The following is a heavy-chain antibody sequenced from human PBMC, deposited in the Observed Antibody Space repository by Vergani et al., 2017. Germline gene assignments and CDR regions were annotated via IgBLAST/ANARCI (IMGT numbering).Heavy chain of an antibody. D-gene: IGHD3-16*01. V-gene: IGHV3-9*01. CDR3: ARFFGGSYLRVDV. J-gene: IGHJ4*02. CDR1: GFTFDDYA. CDR2: ISWNSGSI. Sequence: EVQLVESGGGLVQPGRSLRLSCAASGFTFDDYAMHWVRQAPGKGLEWVSGISWNSGSIGYADSVKGRFTISRDNSKNTLFLQMNSLRAEDTAVYYCARFFGGSYLRVDVWGQGALVTVSS.